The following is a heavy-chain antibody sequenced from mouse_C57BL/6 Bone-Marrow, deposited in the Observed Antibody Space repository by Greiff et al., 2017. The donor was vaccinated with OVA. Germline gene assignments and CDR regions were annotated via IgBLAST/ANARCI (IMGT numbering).Heavy chain of an antibody. J-gene: IGHJ2*01. V-gene: IGHV14-4*01. Sequence: LVESGAELVRPGASVKLSCTASGFTIKDDYMHWVKQRPEQGLEWIGGIDPENGDTEYASKFQGKATITADTSSNTAYLQLSSLTSEDTAVYYCTTYYLDYWGQGTTLTVSS. CDR2: IDPENGDT. CDR3: TTYYLDY. CDR1: GFTIKDDY.